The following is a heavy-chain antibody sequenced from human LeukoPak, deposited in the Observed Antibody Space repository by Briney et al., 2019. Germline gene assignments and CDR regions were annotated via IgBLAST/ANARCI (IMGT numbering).Heavy chain of an antibody. D-gene: IGHD3-10*01. CDR1: GYTFTRYG. Sequence: ASVKVSCKASGYTFTRYGISWVRQAPGQGLEWMGWISAYNGNTNYAQKLQGRVTMTTDTSTSTAYMELRSLRSDDTAVYYCARVRQYYYGSGSYLGYWGQGTLVTVSS. J-gene: IGHJ4*02. CDR3: ARVRQYYYGSGSYLGY. CDR2: ISAYNGNT. V-gene: IGHV1-18*01.